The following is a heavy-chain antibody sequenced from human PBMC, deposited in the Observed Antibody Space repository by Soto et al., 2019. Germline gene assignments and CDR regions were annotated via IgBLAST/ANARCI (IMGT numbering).Heavy chain of an antibody. CDR3: AKVTKRAAAGRYEYYTYGMDV. CDR2: IDPSDSYT. V-gene: IGHV5-10-1*01. D-gene: IGHD6-13*01. J-gene: IGHJ6*02. CDR1: GYSFTSYW. Sequence: PGESLKISCKGSGYSFTSYWISWVRQMPGKGLEWMGRIDPSDSYTNYSPSFQGHVTISADKSISTAYLQWSSLRAEDTAVYYCAKVTKRAAAGRYEYYTYGMDVWGQGTTVTVSS.